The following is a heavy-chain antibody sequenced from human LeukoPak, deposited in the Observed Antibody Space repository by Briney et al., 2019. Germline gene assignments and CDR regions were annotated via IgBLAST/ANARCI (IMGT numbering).Heavy chain of an antibody. V-gene: IGHV4-39*07. D-gene: IGHD2-15*01. CDR3: ARDTKRYCSGGSCYSGTDY. Sequence: SETLSLTCTVSGGSISSSSYYWGWIRQPPGKGLEWIGSIYYSGSTYYNPSLKSRVTISVDTSKNQFSLKLSSVTAADTAAYYCARDTKRYCSGGSCYSGTDYWGQGTLVTVSS. CDR1: GGSISSSSYY. J-gene: IGHJ4*02. CDR2: IYYSGST.